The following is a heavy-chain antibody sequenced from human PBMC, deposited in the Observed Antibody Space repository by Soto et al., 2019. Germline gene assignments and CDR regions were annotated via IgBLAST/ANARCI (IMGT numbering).Heavy chain of an antibody. V-gene: IGHV4-39*01. CDR2: IYYSGST. Sequence: PSETMPLTWTVSCGTSGDSSCYCGRISQPPGKGLEWIGSIYYSGSTYYNPSLKSRVTISVDTSKNQFSLKLSSVTAADTAVYYCAKTYSGSYSPFDYWGQGTLVTVSS. J-gene: IGHJ4*02. CDR1: CGTSGDSSCY. D-gene: IGHD1-26*01. CDR3: AKTYSGSYSPFDY.